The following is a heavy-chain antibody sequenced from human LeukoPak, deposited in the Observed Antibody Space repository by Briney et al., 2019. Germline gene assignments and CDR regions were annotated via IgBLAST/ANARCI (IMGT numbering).Heavy chain of an antibody. CDR3: ARAASYYDSSGMDY. D-gene: IGHD3-22*01. J-gene: IGHJ4*02. CDR2: IYYSGST. Sequence: PSETLSLTCTVSGGSISSGDYYWSWIRQPPGKGLEWTGYIYYSGSTYYNPSLKSRVTISVDTSKNQFSLKLSSVTAADTAVYYCARAASYYDSSGMDYWGQGTLVTVSS. CDR1: GGSISSGDYY. V-gene: IGHV4-30-4*01.